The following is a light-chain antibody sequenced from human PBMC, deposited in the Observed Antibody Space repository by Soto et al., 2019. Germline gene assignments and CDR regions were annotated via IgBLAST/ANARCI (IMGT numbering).Light chain of an antibody. Sequence: QSALTQPASVSGSPGQSITISCIGTSSDVGGNNYVSWYQQHPGKAPKLMIYEVSNRSSGVSNRFSGSKSGNTASLTISGLQAEDEADYYCSSYTSSSTPYVFGTGTKLTVL. V-gene: IGLV2-14*01. CDR3: SSYTSSSTPYV. CDR1: SSDVGGNNY. CDR2: EVS. J-gene: IGLJ1*01.